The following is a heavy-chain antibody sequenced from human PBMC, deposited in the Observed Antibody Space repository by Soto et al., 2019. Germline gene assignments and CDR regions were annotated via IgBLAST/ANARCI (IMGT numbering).Heavy chain of an antibody. D-gene: IGHD3-3*01. CDR2: IYWDDSE. V-gene: IGHV2-5*02. CDR1: GFSLSTRTVG. Sequence: QITLKESGPTLVKPTQTLTLTCTFSGFSLSTRTVGVGWIRQPPGKALEWLALIYWDDSERYNPYLKSRLTITKDPSKNQVVLRMTNMDPVDTATYYCAHTNKWLFYTYWGQGALVTVSS. J-gene: IGHJ4*02. CDR3: AHTNKWLFYTY.